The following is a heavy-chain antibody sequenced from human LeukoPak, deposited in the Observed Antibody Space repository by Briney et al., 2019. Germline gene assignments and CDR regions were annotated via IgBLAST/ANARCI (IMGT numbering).Heavy chain of an antibody. CDR2: IHFSGST. D-gene: IGHD6-19*01. Sequence: SETPSLTCNVFGASITDTDYFWAWIRQPPGKGLQWIGSIHFSGSTTYYKASLESRVTIAVDTSKNQFSLTLTSVTAADTAVYYCARPLSYTSGWFGPWGYWGQGTLVAVSS. J-gene: IGHJ4*02. CDR3: ARPLSYTSGWFGPWGY. V-gene: IGHV4-39*01. CDR1: GASITDTDYF.